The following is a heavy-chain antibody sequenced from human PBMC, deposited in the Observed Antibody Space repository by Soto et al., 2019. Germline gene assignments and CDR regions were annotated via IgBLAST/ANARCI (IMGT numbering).Heavy chain of an antibody. V-gene: IGHV4-30-4*01. CDR1: GGSISSDNFF. CDR2: IYYRGST. D-gene: IGHD2-2*02. CDR3: ARVAIACPSSSCYNHYYYSLDV. Sequence: SETLSLTCTVSGGSISSDNFFWSWIRQPPGEGLEWIGYIYYRGSTYYNPSLESRLTLLVDTSKNQFSLKLRSVTAADTAVYYCARVAIACPSSSCYNHYYYSLDVWGQGTTVTVSS. J-gene: IGHJ6*02.